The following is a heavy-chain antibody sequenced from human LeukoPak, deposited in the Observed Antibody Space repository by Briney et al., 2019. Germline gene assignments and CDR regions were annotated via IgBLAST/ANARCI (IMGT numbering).Heavy chain of an antibody. CDR2: ISWNSGSI. D-gene: IGHD5-12*01. J-gene: IGHJ4*02. CDR1: GFTFDDYA. Sequence: GGSLRLSCAASGFTFDDYAMHWVRQAPGKGLEWVSGISWNSGSIGYADSVKGRFTISRDNAKNSLYLQMNSLRAEDMALYYCAKDLGATILYYFDYWGQGTLVTVSS. CDR3: AKDLGATILYYFDY. V-gene: IGHV3-9*03.